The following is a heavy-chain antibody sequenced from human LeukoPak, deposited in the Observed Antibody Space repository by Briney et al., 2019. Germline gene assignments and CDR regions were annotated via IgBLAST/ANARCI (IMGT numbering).Heavy chain of an antibody. CDR3: GRDQGDNHYYYGMDV. CDR1: GFTFSSYS. D-gene: IGHD1-1*01. V-gene: IGHV3-48*04. Sequence: GGSLRLSCEASGFTFSSYSMNWVRQAPGKGLEWVSYISISSSTICYADSVKGRFTISRDNAKNSLYLQMNSLRAEDTAVYYCGRDQGDNHYYYGMDVWGQGTTVTVSS. J-gene: IGHJ6*02. CDR2: ISISSSTI.